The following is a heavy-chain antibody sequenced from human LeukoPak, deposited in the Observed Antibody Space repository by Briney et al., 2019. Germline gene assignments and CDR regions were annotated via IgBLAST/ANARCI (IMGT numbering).Heavy chain of an antibody. J-gene: IGHJ6*03. CDR1: GGSISSSSYY. CDR2: IYYSGST. D-gene: IGHD2-2*01. Sequence: KPSETLSLTCTVSGGSISSSSYYWAWIRQPPGKGLEWIGSIYYSGSTYYNPSLKSRVTISVDTSKNQFSLKLSSVTAADTAVYYCARERECSSTTCYDYYYMDVWGKGTTVTVSS. V-gene: IGHV4-39*02. CDR3: ARERECSSTTCYDYYYMDV.